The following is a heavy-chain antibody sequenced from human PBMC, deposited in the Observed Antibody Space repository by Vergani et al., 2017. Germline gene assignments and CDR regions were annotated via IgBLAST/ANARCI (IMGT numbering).Heavy chain of an antibody. J-gene: IGHJ4*02. D-gene: IGHD6-13*01. CDR1: GFTFSSYA. CDR3: AKGSKGSSWYTPNDY. Sequence: EVQLLESGGGLVQPGGSLRLSCAASGFTFSSYAMSWVRQAPGKGLEWVSAISGSGGSTYYADSVKGRFTISRGNSKNTLYLQMNSLRAEDTAVYYCAKGSKGSSWYTPNDYWGQGTLVTVSS. CDR2: ISGSGGST. V-gene: IGHV3-23*01.